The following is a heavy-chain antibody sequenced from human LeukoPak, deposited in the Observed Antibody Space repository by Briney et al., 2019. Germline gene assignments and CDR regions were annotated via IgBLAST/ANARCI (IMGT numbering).Heavy chain of an antibody. CDR2: ISGSGGST. V-gene: IGHV3-23*01. J-gene: IGHJ3*02. CDR1: GFTFSSYA. CDR3: AKEALYGGNGPSDAFDI. D-gene: IGHD4-23*01. Sequence: PGGSLRLSCAASGFTFSSYAMSWVRQAPGKGLEWVSAISGSGGSTYYADSVKGRFTISRDNSKNTLYLQMNSLRAEDTAVYYCAKEALYGGNGPSDAFDIWGQGTMVTVSS.